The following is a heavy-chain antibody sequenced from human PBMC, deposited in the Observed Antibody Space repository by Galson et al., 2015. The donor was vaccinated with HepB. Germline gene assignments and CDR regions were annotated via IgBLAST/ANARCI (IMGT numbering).Heavy chain of an antibody. CDR3: VRSVGGGSAY. CDR2: INGDGSTT. J-gene: IGHJ4*02. V-gene: IGHV3-74*01. CDR1: GFTFSSYW. D-gene: IGHD1-26*01. Sequence: SLRLSCAASGFTFSSYWMHWVRQTPGKGLVWVSHINGDGSTTGYAGSVKGRFSISRNNAKNTLSLQMNTLRAEDTAVYYCVRSVGGGSAYWGQGTLVTVSS.